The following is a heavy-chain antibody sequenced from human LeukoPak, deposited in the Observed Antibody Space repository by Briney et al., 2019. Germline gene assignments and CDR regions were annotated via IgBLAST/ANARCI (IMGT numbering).Heavy chain of an antibody. J-gene: IGHJ4*02. D-gene: IGHD3-10*01. CDR2: VKSRSAGETT. CDR1: GFSISNDW. V-gene: IGHV3-15*01. Sequence: GGSLRLSCAASGFSISNDWMSWVRQAPGKGLEWVARVKSRSAGETTDYAAPMKGRFTISRDDSKNTLYLQMNSLKTEDTAVYYCTLIQGWGSGSYYRDFWGQGTLVTVSS. CDR3: TLIQGWGSGSYYRDF.